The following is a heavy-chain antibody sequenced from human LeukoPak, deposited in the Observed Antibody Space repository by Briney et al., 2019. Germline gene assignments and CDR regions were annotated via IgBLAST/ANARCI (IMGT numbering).Heavy chain of an antibody. CDR3: ARVNPINSGFYVY. CDR1: GFTVSSNY. D-gene: IGHD3-22*01. CDR2: IYSGGST. Sequence: GGSLRLSCAASGFTVSSNYMSWVRQAPGKGLEWVSVIYSGGSTYYADSVQGRFIISRDNAKNSLYLQMNSLRAEDTAVYYCARVNPINSGFYVYWGQGTLVTVSS. V-gene: IGHV3-53*01. J-gene: IGHJ4*02.